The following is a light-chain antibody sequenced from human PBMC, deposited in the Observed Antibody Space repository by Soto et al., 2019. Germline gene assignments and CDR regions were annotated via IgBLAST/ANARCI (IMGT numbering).Light chain of an antibody. V-gene: IGKV3-20*01. CDR1: QSVSSY. CDR2: GAS. Sequence: EIVLTQSPGTLSLSPGERATLSCRASQSVSSYLAWYQQKPGQAPRLLIYGASSRATGIPDWFSGSGSGPDFTLTISRLEPEDFAVYYCQQYGSSPWTFGQGTKVEIK. CDR3: QQYGSSPWT. J-gene: IGKJ1*01.